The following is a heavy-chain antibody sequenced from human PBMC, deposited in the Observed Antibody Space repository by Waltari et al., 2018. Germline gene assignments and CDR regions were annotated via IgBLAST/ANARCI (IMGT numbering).Heavy chain of an antibody. CDR2: IKQDGSDK. J-gene: IGHJ4*02. Sequence: EVRLVESGGGLVQPGGCLRLSCAASGFNFSSYWMSWVRQAPGKGLEWVANIKQDGSDKYYVDSVEGRFTVSRDNAKNSLYLQMNSLRAEDTAVYYCARVYWPRGFDYWGQGTLVTVSS. CDR1: GFNFSSYW. D-gene: IGHD2-8*02. CDR3: ARVYWPRGFDY. V-gene: IGHV3-7*01.